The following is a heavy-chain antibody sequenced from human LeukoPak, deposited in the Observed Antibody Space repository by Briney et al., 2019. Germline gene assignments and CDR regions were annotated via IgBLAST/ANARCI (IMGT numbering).Heavy chain of an antibody. CDR3: ARDRGYPDAFDI. J-gene: IGHJ3*02. CDR1: GGSTSSYY. D-gene: IGHD3-10*01. CDR2: MYYSGST. V-gene: IGHV4-59*01. Sequence: SETLSLTCTVSGGSTSSYYWSWIRQPPGKGLEWIGYMYYSGSTNYNPSLKSRVTISVDTSKNQFSLKLSSVTAADTAVYYCARDRGYPDAFDIWGQGTVVTVSS.